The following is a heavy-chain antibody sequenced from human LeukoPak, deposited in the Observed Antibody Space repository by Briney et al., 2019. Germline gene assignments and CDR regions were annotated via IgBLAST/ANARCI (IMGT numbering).Heavy chain of an antibody. CDR2: IHHSGST. CDR3: ATGYSSTWYYFDY. Sequence: SETLSLTCTVSGDSISSDYWSWIRQPQGKELEWIGYIHHSGSTNYNPSLKSRVTISADTSKDQFSLKLASVTAADTAVYYCATGYSSTWYYFDYWGQGTLVTVSS. V-gene: IGHV4-59*01. CDR1: GDSISSDY. J-gene: IGHJ4*02. D-gene: IGHD6-13*01.